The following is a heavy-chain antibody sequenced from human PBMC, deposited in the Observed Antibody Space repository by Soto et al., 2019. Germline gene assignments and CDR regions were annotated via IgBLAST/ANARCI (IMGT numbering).Heavy chain of an antibody. D-gene: IGHD5-12*01. CDR3: ARDHSRHGLGYRIVDP. J-gene: IGHJ5*02. CDR2: IIPIFGTA. Sequence: SVKVSCKASGGTFSSYAISWVRQAPGQRLEWMGGIIPIFGTANYAQKFQGRVTITADESTSTAYMELSSLRSEDTAVYYCARDHSRHGLGYRIVDPWGQGTLVTVS. V-gene: IGHV1-69*13. CDR1: GGTFSSYA.